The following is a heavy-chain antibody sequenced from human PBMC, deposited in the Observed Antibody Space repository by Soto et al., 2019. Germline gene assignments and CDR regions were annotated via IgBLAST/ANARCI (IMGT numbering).Heavy chain of an antibody. V-gene: IGHV3-23*01. D-gene: IGHD2-15*01. CDR3: ANTPLGGATARACPDY. J-gene: IGHJ4*02. CDR1: GFTFSSHD. Sequence: EVQLLESGGGLVRPGGSLRLSCAASGFTFSSHDLSWVRQAPGKGLEWVSAITNDGGRTYYADSVKGRFTISRDNSKNSLYLQMNTPRAEDAAIYYCANTPLGGATARACPDYWGRGTLVTVSS. CDR2: ITNDGGRT.